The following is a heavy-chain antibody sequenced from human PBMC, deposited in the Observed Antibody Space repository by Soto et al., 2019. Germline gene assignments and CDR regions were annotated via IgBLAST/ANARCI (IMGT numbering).Heavy chain of an antibody. CDR1: GFTFSSYG. V-gene: IGHV3-30*18. J-gene: IGHJ4*02. D-gene: IGHD5-18*01. CDR2: ISYDGSNK. CDR3: AKDGVVDTAMVPASNFDY. Sequence: QVQLVESGGGVVQPGRSLRLSCAASGFTFSSYGMHWVRQAPGKGLEWVAVISYDGSNKYYADSVKGRFTISRDNSKNTLYLQMNSLRAEDTAVYYCAKDGVVDTAMVPASNFDYWGQGTLVTVSS.